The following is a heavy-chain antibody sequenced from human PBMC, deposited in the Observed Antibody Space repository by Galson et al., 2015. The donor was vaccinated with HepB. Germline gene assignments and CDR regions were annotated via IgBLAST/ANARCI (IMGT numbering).Heavy chain of an antibody. CDR1: GYSLSELA. Sequence: SVKVSCKVSGYSLSELAIHWVRQAPGKGLEWMGGFHPEDAEIIYAQKFQGRVTMTEDTSTHTAYMELNSLRSEDTAVYYCATDRPHSDFWSGYDYWGQGTQVTVSP. D-gene: IGHD3-3*01. V-gene: IGHV1-24*01. CDR2: FHPEDAEI. J-gene: IGHJ4*02. CDR3: ATDRPHSDFWSGYDY.